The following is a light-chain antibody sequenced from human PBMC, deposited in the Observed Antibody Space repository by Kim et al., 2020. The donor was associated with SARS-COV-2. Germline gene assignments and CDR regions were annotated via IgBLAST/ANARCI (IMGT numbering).Light chain of an antibody. Sequence: RVTSACTGNRSNIGANYDVHWYQRLPGTAPTLLISGNTNRPSGVPDRFSGSKSGSSASLAITGLQAEDEADYFCQSYDSSLTGSVFGGGTQLTVL. CDR2: GNT. V-gene: IGLV1-40*01. CDR3: QSYDSSLTGSV. J-gene: IGLJ3*02. CDR1: RSNIGANYD.